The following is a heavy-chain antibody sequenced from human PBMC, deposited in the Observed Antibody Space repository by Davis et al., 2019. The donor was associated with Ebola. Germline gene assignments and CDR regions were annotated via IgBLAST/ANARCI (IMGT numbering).Heavy chain of an antibody. D-gene: IGHD3-9*01. CDR1: GFTFSSYA. J-gene: IGHJ6*04. Sequence: GSLRLSCAASGFTFSSYAMHWVRQAPGKVLEWVAVISYDGSNKYYADSVKGRFTISRDNSKNTLYLQMNSLRAEDTAVYYCAREGYDYDILTGNYYYSMDVWGKGTTVTVSS. CDR2: ISYDGSNK. CDR3: AREGYDYDILTGNYYYSMDV. V-gene: IGHV3-30*04.